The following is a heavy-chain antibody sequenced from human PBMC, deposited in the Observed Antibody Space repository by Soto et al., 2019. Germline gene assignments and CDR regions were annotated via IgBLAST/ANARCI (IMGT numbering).Heavy chain of an antibody. J-gene: IGHJ6*02. Sequence: PGESLKISCKGSGYSFTSYWIGWVRQMPGKGLEWMGIIYPGDSDTRYSPSFQGQVTISADKSISTAYLQWSSLKASDTAMYYYARTSAGGKYYYGMDVWGQGTTVTVSS. CDR2: IYPGDSDT. D-gene: IGHD6-13*01. V-gene: IGHV5-51*01. CDR1: GYSFTSYW. CDR3: ARTSAGGKYYYGMDV.